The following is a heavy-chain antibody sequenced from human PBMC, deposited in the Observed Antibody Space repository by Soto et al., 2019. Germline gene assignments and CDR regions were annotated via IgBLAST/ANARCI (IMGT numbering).Heavy chain of an antibody. CDR3: ARTPYVYYRGDYYYYGIDF. Sequence: QVQLVQSGAEVKKPGASVKVSCKASGYTFTSYAMHWVRQAPGQRLEWMGWINAGNGNTKYSQRFEGRVTITRDTAASTAYMDLSRLRSEDKAVYYCARTPYVYYRGDYYYYGIDFWGQGTPVTVSS. D-gene: IGHD4-17*01. V-gene: IGHV1-3*01. CDR2: INAGNGNT. J-gene: IGHJ6*02. CDR1: GYTFTSYA.